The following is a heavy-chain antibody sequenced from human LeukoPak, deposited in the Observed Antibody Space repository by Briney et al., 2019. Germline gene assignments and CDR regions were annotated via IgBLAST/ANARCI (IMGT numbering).Heavy chain of an antibody. CDR3: GIGGTTGTPGYFDF. CDR1: GYRFTAHW. D-gene: IGHD1-1*01. V-gene: IGHV5-51*01. J-gene: IGHJ4*02. Sequence: GESLKISCKASGYRFTAHWIGWVRQMPGKGLEWMGIIYPGDSDTRYSPSFQGQVTVSVDKSISTAYLQWSSLKASDTATYYCGIGGTTGTPGYFDFWGQGILVTVSA. CDR2: IYPGDSDT.